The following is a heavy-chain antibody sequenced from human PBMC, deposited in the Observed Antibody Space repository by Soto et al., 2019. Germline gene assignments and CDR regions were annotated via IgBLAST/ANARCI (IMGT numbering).Heavy chain of an antibody. D-gene: IGHD1-26*01. J-gene: IGHJ6*02. CDR2: INAGNGNT. Sequence: ASVKVSCKASGYTFTSYAMRWVRQAPGQRLEWMGWINAGNGNTKYSQKFQGRVTITRDTSASTAYMELSSLRSEDTAVYYCARDDSGSYYGYYYYGMDVWGQGTTVTVSS. V-gene: IGHV1-3*01. CDR3: ARDDSGSYYGYYYYGMDV. CDR1: GYTFTSYA.